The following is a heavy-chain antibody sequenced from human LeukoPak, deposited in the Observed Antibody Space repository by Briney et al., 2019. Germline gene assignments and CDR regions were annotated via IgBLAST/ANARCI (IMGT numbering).Heavy chain of an antibody. CDR3: ARDGPSITGTKPFDY. V-gene: IGHV3-21*01. D-gene: IGHD1-7*01. J-gene: IGHJ4*02. CDR2: ISSSSSYI. CDR1: GFTFSSYS. Sequence: GGSLRLSCAASGFTFSSYSMNWVRQAPGKGLEWVSSISSSSSYIYYADSVKGRFTISRDNAKNSLYLQMNSLRAEDTAVYYCARDGPSITGTKPFDYWGQGTLVTVSS.